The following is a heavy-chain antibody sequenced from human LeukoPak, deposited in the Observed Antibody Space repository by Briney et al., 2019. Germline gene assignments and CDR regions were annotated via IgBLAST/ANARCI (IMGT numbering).Heavy chain of an antibody. J-gene: IGHJ4*02. V-gene: IGHV4-31*11. CDR2: IYYSGST. CDR1: GGSISSGGYY. D-gene: IGHD1-26*01. CDR3: AGALALGRVGYFDY. Sequence: NPSETLSLTCAVYGGSISSGGYYWSWIRQHPGKGLEWIGYIYYSGSTYYNPSLKSRVTISVDTSKNQFSLKLSSVTAADTAVYYCAGALALGRVGYFDYWGQGTLVTVSS.